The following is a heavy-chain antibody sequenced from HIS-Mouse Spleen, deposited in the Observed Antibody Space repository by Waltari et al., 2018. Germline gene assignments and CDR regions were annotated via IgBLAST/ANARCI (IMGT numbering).Heavy chain of an antibody. V-gene: IGHV3-30*04. CDR3: ARTLLNIAAPFDP. D-gene: IGHD6-6*01. CDR2: ISYDGSNK. CDR1: GFTFRSYA. J-gene: IGHJ5*02. Sequence: QVQLVESGGGGVQPGRSLRLSCAALGFTFRSYAMHWVRQAPGKGLEWVAVISYDGSNKYYADSVKGRFTISRDNSKNTLYLQMNSLRAEDTAVYYCARTLLNIAAPFDPWGQGTLVTVSS.